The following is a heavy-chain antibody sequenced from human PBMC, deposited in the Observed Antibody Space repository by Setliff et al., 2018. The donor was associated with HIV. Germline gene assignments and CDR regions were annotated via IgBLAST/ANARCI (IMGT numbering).Heavy chain of an antibody. J-gene: IGHJ6*02. V-gene: IGHV4-61*09. CDR2: MHASGST. Sequence: SETLSLTCTVSGGSISSGNHYWAWIRQPAGKRLEWIGHMHASGSTYYNPSLNSRASISVDTSNSQVSLRLSSVTAADTAVYYCAREIPFRGNANMWDYYAMDVWGQGITVTVSS. CDR3: AREIPFRGNANMWDYYAMDV. D-gene: IGHD3-16*01. CDR1: GGSISSGNHY.